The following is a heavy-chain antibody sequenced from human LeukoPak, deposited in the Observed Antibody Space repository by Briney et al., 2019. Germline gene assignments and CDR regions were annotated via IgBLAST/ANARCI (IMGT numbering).Heavy chain of an antibody. CDR2: IYYSGST. D-gene: IGHD1-14*01. Sequence: PSETLSLTCTVSGGSISSYYWSWIRQPPGKGLEWIGYIYYSGSTNYSPSLKSRVTMSVDTSENQVSLKLRSVTAADTAVYYCARDRTGTTNWFDPWGQGTLVTVSS. CDR1: GGSISSYY. CDR3: ARDRTGTTNWFDP. J-gene: IGHJ5*02. V-gene: IGHV4-59*12.